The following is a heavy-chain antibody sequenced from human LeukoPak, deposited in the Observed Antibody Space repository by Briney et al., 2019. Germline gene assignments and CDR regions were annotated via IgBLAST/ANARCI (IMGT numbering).Heavy chain of an antibody. CDR3: AKRGVRGYSYGINWFDP. D-gene: IGHD5-18*01. Sequence: GASVKVPCKASGYTFTGYYMHWVRQAPGQGLEWMGWINPNSGGTNYAQKFQGRVTMTRDTSISTAYMELSRLRSGDTAVYYCAKRGVRGYSYGINWFDPWGQGTLVTVSS. J-gene: IGHJ5*02. CDR1: GYTFTGYY. CDR2: INPNSGGT. V-gene: IGHV1-2*02.